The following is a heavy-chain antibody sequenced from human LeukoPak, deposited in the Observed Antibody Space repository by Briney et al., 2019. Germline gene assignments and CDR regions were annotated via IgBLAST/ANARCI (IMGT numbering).Heavy chain of an antibody. CDR2: ISGSGGST. V-gene: IGHV3-23*01. CDR3: AKASPVNSRLRGSYWGDYYFDY. CDR1: GFTFSSYG. Sequence: PGGSLRLSCAASGFTFSSYGMSWVRRAPGKGLEWVSAISGSGGSTYYADSVKGRFTISRANSKNTLYLQMNSLRAEDTAVYYCAKASPVNSRLRGSYWGDYYFDYWGQGTLVTVSS. D-gene: IGHD1-26*01. J-gene: IGHJ4*02.